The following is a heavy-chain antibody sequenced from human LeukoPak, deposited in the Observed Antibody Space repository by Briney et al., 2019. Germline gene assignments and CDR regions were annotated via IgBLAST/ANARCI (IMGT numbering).Heavy chain of an antibody. V-gene: IGHV1-2*02. D-gene: IGHD5-12*01. CDR2: INPHSGGT. Sequence: VASVKVSCKASGYTFTGYYMHWVRQAPGQGLEWMGWINPHSGGTNYAQKFQGRVTMTRDTSISTAYMELSRLRSDDTAVYYCARGPTVATIIELSYWGQGTLVTVSS. J-gene: IGHJ4*02. CDR1: GYTFTGYY. CDR3: ARGPTVATIIELSY.